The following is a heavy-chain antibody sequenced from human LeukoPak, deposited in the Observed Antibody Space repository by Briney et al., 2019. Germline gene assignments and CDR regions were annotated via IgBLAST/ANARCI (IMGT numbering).Heavy chain of an antibody. Sequence: PSETLSLTCTVSGGSISSYYWSWIRQPPGKGLEWIGYIYYSGSTNYNPSLESRVTISVDTSKNQFSLKLSSVTAADTAVYYCARTIIAGGGYYFDYWGQGTLVTVSS. CDR3: ARTIIAGGGYYFDY. V-gene: IGHV4-59*01. J-gene: IGHJ4*02. D-gene: IGHD2-8*02. CDR2: IYYSGST. CDR1: GGSISSYY.